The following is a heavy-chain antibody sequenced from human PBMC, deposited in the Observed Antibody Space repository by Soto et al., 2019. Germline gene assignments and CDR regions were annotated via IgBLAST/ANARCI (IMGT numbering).Heavy chain of an antibody. CDR2: IVVGGGIT. V-gene: IGHV1-58*01. D-gene: IGHD3-10*01. Sequence: QMQLVQSGPEVKKPGTSVKVSCKASGFTFTSSALQWVRQARGQHLEWIGWIVVGGGITNYAQKFQERVTITRDMSTSTAYMELSSLRSEDTAVYYCAADWHYGSGSYYAYYYGMDVWGQGTTVTVSS. J-gene: IGHJ6*02. CDR1: GFTFTSSA. CDR3: AADWHYGSGSYYAYYYGMDV.